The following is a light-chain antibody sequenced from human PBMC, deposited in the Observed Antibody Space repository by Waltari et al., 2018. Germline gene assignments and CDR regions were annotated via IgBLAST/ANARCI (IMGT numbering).Light chain of an antibody. CDR2: GAS. Sequence: EIAMTQSPSTLSVSPGEGVTLSCRASQSVGSNLAWYQQKPGQAPRLLIFGASTRAAGIPARFGGSGSGTEFALTISSLQSEDSAVYFCQHYNEQPLTFGGGTKVEIK. V-gene: IGKV3-15*01. CDR1: QSVGSN. CDR3: QHYNEQPLT. J-gene: IGKJ4*01.